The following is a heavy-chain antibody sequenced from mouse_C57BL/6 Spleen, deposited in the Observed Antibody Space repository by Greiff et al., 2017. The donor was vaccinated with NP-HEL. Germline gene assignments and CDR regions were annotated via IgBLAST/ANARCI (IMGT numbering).Heavy chain of an antibody. CDR1: GYTFTNYW. Sequence: VKLMESGAELVRPGTSVKMSCKASGYTFTNYWIGWAKQRPGHGLEWIGDIYPGGGYTNYNEKFKGKATLTADKSSSTAYMQFSSLTSEDSAIYYCARRRDYDGFAYWGQGTLVTVSA. V-gene: IGHV1-63*01. D-gene: IGHD2-4*01. CDR2: IYPGGGYT. CDR3: ARRRDYDGFAY. J-gene: IGHJ3*01.